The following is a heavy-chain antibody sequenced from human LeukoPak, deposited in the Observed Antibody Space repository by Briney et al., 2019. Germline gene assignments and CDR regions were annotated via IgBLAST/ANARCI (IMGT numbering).Heavy chain of an antibody. Sequence: SETLSLTCTVSGGSISSGGYYWSWIRQHPGKGLEWIGYIYYSGSTYYNPSLKSRVTISVDTPKNQFSLKLSSVTAADTAVYYCAREVGIAAAGNNWFDPWGQGTLVTVSS. CDR2: IYYSGST. J-gene: IGHJ5*02. V-gene: IGHV4-31*03. D-gene: IGHD6-13*01. CDR1: GGSISSGGYY. CDR3: AREVGIAAAGNNWFDP.